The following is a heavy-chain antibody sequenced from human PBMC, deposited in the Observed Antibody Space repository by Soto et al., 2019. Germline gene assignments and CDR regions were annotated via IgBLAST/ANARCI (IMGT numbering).Heavy chain of an antibody. V-gene: IGHV4-4*07. CDR1: GGSISSYY. CDR3: ARELYGDYTLYYYYGMDV. D-gene: IGHD4-17*01. CDR2: IYTSGST. J-gene: IGHJ6*02. Sequence: SETPSLTCTVSGGSISSYYWSWIRQPAGKGLEWIGRIYTSGSTNYNPSLKSRVTMSVDTSKNQFSLKLSSVSAADTAVYYCARELYGDYTLYYYYGMDVWGQGTTVTVSS.